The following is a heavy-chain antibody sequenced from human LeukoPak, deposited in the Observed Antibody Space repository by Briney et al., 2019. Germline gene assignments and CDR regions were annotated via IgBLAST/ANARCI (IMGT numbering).Heavy chain of an antibody. Sequence: SGGSLRLSCAASGFTFSSYSMNWVRQAPGKGLEWVSSISSSSSYIYYADSVKGRFTISRDNAKNSLYLQMNSLRAEDTAVYYCARDRAGLSYSMDVWGQGTTVTVSS. D-gene: IGHD4/OR15-4a*01. CDR3: ARDRAGLSYSMDV. CDR2: ISSSSSYI. V-gene: IGHV3-21*01. J-gene: IGHJ6*02. CDR1: GFTFSSYS.